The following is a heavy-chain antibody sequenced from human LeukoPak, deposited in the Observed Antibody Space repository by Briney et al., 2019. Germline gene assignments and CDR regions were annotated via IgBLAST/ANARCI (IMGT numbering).Heavy chain of an antibody. V-gene: IGHV3-30*02. CDR2: IRYDGSNK. J-gene: IGHJ4*02. Sequence: PGGSLRLSWAAAGFTFSSYGMHWVRQAPGKGLEWGAFIRYDGSNKYYADSVKGRFTISRDNSKNTLYLQMNSLRVEDTAVYYCARDTGSQDSSSWYGAVDYWGQGTLVTVSS. CDR3: ARDTGSQDSSSWYGAVDY. D-gene: IGHD6-13*01. CDR1: GFTFSSYG.